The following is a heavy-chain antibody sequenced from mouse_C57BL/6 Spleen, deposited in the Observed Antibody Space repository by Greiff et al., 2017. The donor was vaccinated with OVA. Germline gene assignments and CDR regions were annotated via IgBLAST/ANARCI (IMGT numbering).Heavy chain of an antibody. J-gene: IGHJ2*01. Sequence: DVHLVESGGGLVKPGGSLKLSCAASGFTFSSYAMSWVRQTPEKRLEWVATISDGGSYTYYPDNVKGRFTISRDNAKNNLYLQMSHLKSEDTAMYYCARDGGLRGYFDYWGQGTTLTVSS. D-gene: IGHD2-4*01. CDR3: ARDGGLRGYFDY. V-gene: IGHV5-4*01. CDR1: GFTFSSYA. CDR2: ISDGGSYT.